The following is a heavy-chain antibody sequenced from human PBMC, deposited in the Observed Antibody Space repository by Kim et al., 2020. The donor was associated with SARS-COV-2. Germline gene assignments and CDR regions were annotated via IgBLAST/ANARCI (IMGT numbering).Heavy chain of an antibody. Sequence: SVKVSCKASGGTFSSYAISWVRQAPGQGLEWMGRIIPILGIANYAQKFQGRVTITADKSTSTAYMELSSLRSEDTAVYYCASLSSVIEDYYYGMDVWGQGTTVTVSS. CDR1: GGTFSSYA. D-gene: IGHD2-21*01. CDR2: IIPILGIA. V-gene: IGHV1-69*04. J-gene: IGHJ6*02. CDR3: ASLSSVIEDYYYGMDV.